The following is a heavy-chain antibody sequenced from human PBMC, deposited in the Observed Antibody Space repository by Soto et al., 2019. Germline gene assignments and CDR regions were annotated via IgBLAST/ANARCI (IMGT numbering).Heavy chain of an antibody. D-gene: IGHD6-19*01. Sequence: SVKVSCKASGVAFSSHAISWVRQAPGQRLEWMGGSIPGFGAANYAQKFQGRVTIIADESTGTAYMEVSNLRSDDTAIYYCARDAVAGSWYFDFWGQGTLVTVSS. J-gene: IGHJ4*02. CDR2: SIPGFGAA. CDR3: ARDAVAGSWYFDF. CDR1: GVAFSSHA. V-gene: IGHV1-69*13.